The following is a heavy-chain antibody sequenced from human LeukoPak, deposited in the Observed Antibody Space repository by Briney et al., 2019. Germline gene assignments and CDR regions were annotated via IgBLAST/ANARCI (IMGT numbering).Heavy chain of an antibody. CDR2: IWYDGSNK. V-gene: IGHV3-33*06. CDR1: GFTFSSYG. J-gene: IGHJ4*02. Sequence: QSGRSLRLSRAASGFTFSSYGMHWVRQAPGKGLEWVAVIWYDGSNKYYADSVKGRFTISRDNSKNTLYLQMNSLRAEDTAVYYCAKSPEQWLVKNFDYWGQGTLVTVSS. D-gene: IGHD6-19*01. CDR3: AKSPEQWLVKNFDY.